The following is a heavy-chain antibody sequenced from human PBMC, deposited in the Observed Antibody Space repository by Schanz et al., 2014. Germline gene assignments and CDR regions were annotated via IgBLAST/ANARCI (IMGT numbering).Heavy chain of an antibody. CDR2: LSEGGGGR. V-gene: IGHV3-23*01. D-gene: IGHD3-9*01. J-gene: IGHJ5*02. CDR1: GFTLSNYA. CDR3: AKAADWPVTRFDP. Sequence: EMQLLESGGGLAQPGGSLRFSCAASGFTLSNYAMSWVRQAPGKGLEWVSALSEGGGGRHYADSVRGRFTISSDSSKNTQYQQMSSLRADDAAVYYCAKAADWPVTRFDPWGQGTLVTVSS.